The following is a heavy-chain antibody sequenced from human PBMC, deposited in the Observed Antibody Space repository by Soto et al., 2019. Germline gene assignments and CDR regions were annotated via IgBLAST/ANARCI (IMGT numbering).Heavy chain of an antibody. J-gene: IGHJ3*02. CDR2: IYYSGST. Sequence: SDTLSLTCTVSGGSISSYYWSWIRQPPGKGLEWIGYIYYSGSTNYNPSLKSRVTISVDTSKNQFSLKLSSVTAADTAVYYCARMMVVAAFDIWGQGTMVTVSS. V-gene: IGHV4-59*01. D-gene: IGHD2-15*01. CDR3: ARMMVVAAFDI. CDR1: GGSISSYY.